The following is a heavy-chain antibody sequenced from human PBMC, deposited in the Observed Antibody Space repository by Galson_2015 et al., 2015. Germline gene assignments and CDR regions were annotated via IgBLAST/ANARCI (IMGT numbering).Heavy chain of an antibody. V-gene: IGHV4-59*01. CDR3: ARHYGDYLTWFDP. J-gene: IGHJ5*02. Sequence: EPLSLTCTLSGGSISSYYWRWIRQPPGRGLAWIGYIYYSGSTNYNPPLKSRVTISVDTSKNQFSLRLSSVTAADTAVYYCARHYGDYLTWFDPWGRGTLVTVSS. D-gene: IGHD4-17*01. CDR1: GGSISSYY. CDR2: IYYSGST.